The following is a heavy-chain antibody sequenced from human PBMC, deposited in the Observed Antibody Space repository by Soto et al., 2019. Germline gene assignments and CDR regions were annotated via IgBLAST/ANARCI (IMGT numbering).Heavy chain of an antibody. CDR2: MNPGSGNT. D-gene: IGHD3-16*01. J-gene: IGHJ5*02. Sequence: ASVKVSCKASGYSFTNNDVTWVRQATGQGLEWMGWMNPGSGNTGYAQKFQGRVTMTRDISIATAYMELSSLRSDDTAIYYCARMATFGSLNWFDPWGQGTLVTVSS. CDR1: GYSFTNND. CDR3: ARMATFGSLNWFDP. V-gene: IGHV1-8*01.